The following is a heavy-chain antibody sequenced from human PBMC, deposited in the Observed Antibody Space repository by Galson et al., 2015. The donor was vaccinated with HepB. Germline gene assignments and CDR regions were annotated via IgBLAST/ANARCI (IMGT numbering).Heavy chain of an antibody. CDR3: TTDLKWLLHYQLDY. CDR1: GFTFSNAW. Sequence: SLRLSCAASGFTFSNAWMSWVRQAPGKGLEWVGRIKSKTDGGTTDYAAPVKGRFTISRDDSKNTLYLQMNSLKTEDTAVYYCTTDLKWLLHYQLDYWGQGTLVTVSS. D-gene: IGHD3-22*01. V-gene: IGHV3-15*01. J-gene: IGHJ4*02. CDR2: IKSKTDGGTT.